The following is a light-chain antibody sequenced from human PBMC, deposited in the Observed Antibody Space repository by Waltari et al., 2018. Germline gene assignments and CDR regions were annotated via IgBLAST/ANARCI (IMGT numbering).Light chain of an antibody. CDR2: EVI. Sequence: QSALTQPASVSGTPGQSITISCTGTTSDVGNYDLVSWYQHHPGKAPKLLICEVIKRPSGVSIRFSGSKSGSTASLTISGVRPEDEADYYCCSYAGLGTYVFGSGTKVTVL. J-gene: IGLJ1*01. V-gene: IGLV2-23*02. CDR1: TSDVGNYDL. CDR3: CSYAGLGTYV.